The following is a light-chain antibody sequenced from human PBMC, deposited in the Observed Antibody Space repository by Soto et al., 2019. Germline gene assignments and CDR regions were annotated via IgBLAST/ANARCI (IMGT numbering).Light chain of an antibody. CDR1: QSISSW. CDR3: QQYNSYSPRNP. J-gene: IGKJ2*01. V-gene: IGKV1-5*01. Sequence: DSQMTQSPSTLSAAVGDRVTITCRASQSISSWVAWYQQKPGKAPKLLIYDASSLESGVPSRFSGSGSGTEFTLTISSLQPDDFATYDCQQYNSYSPRNPFGQGTKLEIK. CDR2: DAS.